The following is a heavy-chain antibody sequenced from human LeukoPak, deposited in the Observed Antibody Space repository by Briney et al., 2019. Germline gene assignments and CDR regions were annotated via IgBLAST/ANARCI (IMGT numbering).Heavy chain of an antibody. V-gene: IGHV3-30*02. D-gene: IGHD5-12*01. J-gene: IGHJ4*02. Sequence: PGGSLRLSCAASGFTFSSYGMHWVRQAPGKGLEWVAFIRYDGSNKYYADSVKGRFTISRDNSKNTLYLQMNSLRAEDTAVYYCAKDQRGYSGYDHEHDYWGQGTLVTVSS. CDR1: GFTFSSYG. CDR2: IRYDGSNK. CDR3: AKDQRGYSGYDHEHDY.